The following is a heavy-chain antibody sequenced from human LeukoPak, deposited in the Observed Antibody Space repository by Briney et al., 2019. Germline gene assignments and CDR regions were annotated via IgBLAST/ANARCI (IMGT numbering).Heavy chain of an antibody. D-gene: IGHD6-19*01. CDR2: IYYSGST. CDR3: ARVDWKYSSLD. CDR1: GGSISSYY. J-gene: IGHJ4*02. Sequence: SETLSLTCTVSGGSISSYYWSWIRQPPGKGLEWIGYIYYSGSTNYNPSLKSRVTISVDTSKNQFSLQLNSVTPEDTAVYYCARVDWKYSSLDWGQGTLVTVSS. V-gene: IGHV4-59*12.